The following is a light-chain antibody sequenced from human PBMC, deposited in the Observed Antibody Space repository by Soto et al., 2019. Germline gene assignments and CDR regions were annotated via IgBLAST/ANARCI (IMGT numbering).Light chain of an antibody. V-gene: IGKV3-20*01. CDR1: QSVSSSY. CDR2: GAS. Sequence: EIVLTQSPGTLSLSPGERATLSCRASQSVSSSYLAWYQQKPGQAPRLLIYGASSRATGIPDRFSGSGSGTDFTLTIGRLEPEDFAVYYCQQYGSSPLTFGGGTEVEIK. J-gene: IGKJ4*01. CDR3: QQYGSSPLT.